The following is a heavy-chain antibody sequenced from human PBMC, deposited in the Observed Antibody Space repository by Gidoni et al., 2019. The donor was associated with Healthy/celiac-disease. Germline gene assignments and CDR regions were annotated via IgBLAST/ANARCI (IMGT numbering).Heavy chain of an antibody. CDR1: GYSFTSYW. V-gene: IGHV5-51*01. J-gene: IGHJ6*03. Sequence: EVQLVQSGAEVKKPGESLTISCKGSGYSFTSYWIGWVRQMPGKGLEWMGIIYPGDSDTRYSPSYQGQVTISADKSISTAYLQWSSLKASDTAMYYGARQISVHYYYYYMDVWGKGTTVTVSS. CDR3: ARQISVHYYYYYMDV. D-gene: IGHD3-10*02. CDR2: IYPGDSDT.